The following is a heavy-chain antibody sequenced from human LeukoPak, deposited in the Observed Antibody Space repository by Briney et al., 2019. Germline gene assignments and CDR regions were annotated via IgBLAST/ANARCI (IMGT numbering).Heavy chain of an antibody. CDR1: GSTFNSYA. CDR3: AKTTTGYSSGRYPGWPVDY. CDR2: IFGSGGSE. D-gene: IGHD6-19*01. Sequence: PGGSLRPSCAAPGSTFNSYAMYGVRQAPGKGLKWSPGIFGSGGSEHYADSVKGRFTILEDNSKNTVYLQMNSLRAEDTAVYYCAKTTTGYSSGRYPGWPVDYWGQGTLVTVSS. V-gene: IGHV3-23*01. J-gene: IGHJ4*02.